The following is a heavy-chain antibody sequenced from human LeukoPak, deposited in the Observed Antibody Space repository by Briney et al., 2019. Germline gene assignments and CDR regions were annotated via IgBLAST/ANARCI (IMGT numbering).Heavy chain of an antibody. Sequence: GGSLRLSCAASGFTFSDYGMHWVRQAPGKGLEWVAFIRYDGSNKYYADSVKGRFTISRDNSKNTLYLQMNSLRAEDTAVYYCAKNRPYSSSWPDAFDIWGQGTTVTVSS. V-gene: IGHV3-30*02. J-gene: IGHJ3*02. CDR1: GFTFSDYG. D-gene: IGHD6-13*01. CDR3: AKNRPYSSSWPDAFDI. CDR2: IRYDGSNK.